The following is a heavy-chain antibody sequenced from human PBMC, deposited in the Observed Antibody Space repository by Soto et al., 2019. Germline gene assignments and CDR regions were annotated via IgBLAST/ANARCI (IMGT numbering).Heavy chain of an antibody. J-gene: IGHJ5*02. V-gene: IGHV4-38-2*02. CDR3: ARSLYTSSWYAGS. CDR2: IYHSGTT. CDR1: GGSVSSGYY. D-gene: IGHD6-13*01. Sequence: SETLSLTCTVSGGSVSSGYYWGWFRQPPGKGLEWIGSIYHSGTTYYNPSLKSRVTISIDTSKSQFSLKLSSVTAADTAVYYCARSLYTSSWYAGSWGQGTLVTVSS.